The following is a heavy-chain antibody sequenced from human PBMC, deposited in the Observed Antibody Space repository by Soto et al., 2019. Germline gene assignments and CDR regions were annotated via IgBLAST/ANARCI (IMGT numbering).Heavy chain of an antibody. J-gene: IGHJ6*02. CDR3: ARGGNYVDYYGMDV. CDR2: IYYSGST. V-gene: IGHV4-59*01. CDR1: GGSISSYD. D-gene: IGHD4-4*01. Sequence: KPSETLSLTCTVSGGSISSYDWSWVRQPPGKGLEWIGYIYYSGSTNYNPSLKSRVTISVDTSKNQFSLKLSSVTAADTAVYYCARGGNYVDYYGMDVWGQGTTVT.